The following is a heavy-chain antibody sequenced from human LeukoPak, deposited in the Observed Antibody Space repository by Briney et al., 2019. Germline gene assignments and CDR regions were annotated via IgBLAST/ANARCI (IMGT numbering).Heavy chain of an antibody. D-gene: IGHD2-15*01. J-gene: IGHJ4*02. CDR2: LYSDGRT. CDR1: GFAVNSNY. Sequence: GGSLRLSCAASGFAVNSNYMNWVRQAPGKGLEWVSVLYSDGRTYYADSVKGRFTISRDTSKNTLYLQVNSLRAEDTAVYYCARGGGYYPIDYWGQGTLVTVSS. V-gene: IGHV3-53*01. CDR3: ARGGGYYPIDY.